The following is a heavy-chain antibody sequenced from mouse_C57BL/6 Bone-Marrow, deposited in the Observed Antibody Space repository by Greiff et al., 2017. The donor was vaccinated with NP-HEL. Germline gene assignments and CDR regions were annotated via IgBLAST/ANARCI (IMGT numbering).Heavy chain of an antibody. V-gene: IGHV5-17*01. J-gene: IGHJ1*03. Sequence: EVMLVESGGGLVKPGGSLKLSCAASGFTFSDYGMHWVRQAPEKGLEWVAYISSGSSTIYYADTVKGRFTISRDNAKNTLFLQMTSLRSEDTAMYYCATVYYGSPYWYFDVWGTGTTVTVSS. CDR2: ISSGSSTI. CDR1: GFTFSDYG. CDR3: ATVYYGSPYWYFDV. D-gene: IGHD1-1*01.